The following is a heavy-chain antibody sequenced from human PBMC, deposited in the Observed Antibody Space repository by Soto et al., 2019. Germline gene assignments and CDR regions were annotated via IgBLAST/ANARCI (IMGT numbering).Heavy chain of an antibody. CDR3: ARSGLNYYDSSGYSVDY. CDR1: GFTVSSNY. V-gene: IGHV3-53*01. J-gene: IGHJ4*02. D-gene: IGHD3-22*01. Sequence: PGGSLRLSCAASGFTVSSNYMSWVRQAPGKGLEWVSVIYSGGSTYYADSVKGRFTISRDNSKNTLYLQMNSLRAEDTAVYYCARSGLNYYDSSGYSVDYWGQGTLVTVSS. CDR2: IYSGGST.